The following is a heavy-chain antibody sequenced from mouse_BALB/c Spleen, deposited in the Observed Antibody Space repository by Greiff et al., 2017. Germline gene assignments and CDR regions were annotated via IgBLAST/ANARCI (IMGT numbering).Heavy chain of an antibody. V-gene: IGHV1-9*01. CDR2: ILPGSGST. CDR1: GYTFSSYW. J-gene: IGHJ3*01. D-gene: IGHD1-1*01. CDR3: ARSGFITTVVAPAY. Sequence: QVQLQQSGAELMKPGASVKISCKATGYTFSSYWIEWVKQRPGHGLEWIGEILPGSGSTNYNEKFKGKATFTADTSSNTAYMQLSSLTSEDTAVYFCARSGFITTVVAPAYWGQGTLVTVSA.